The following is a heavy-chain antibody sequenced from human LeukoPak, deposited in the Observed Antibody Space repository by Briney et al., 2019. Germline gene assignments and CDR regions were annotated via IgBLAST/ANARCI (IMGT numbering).Heavy chain of an antibody. CDR1: GFTVSSNY. J-gene: IGHJ4*02. CDR2: IYSGGST. CDR3: ARIGSGSYPKRTDFDY. V-gene: IGHV3-66*01. Sequence: GGSLRLSCAASGFTVSSNYMSWVRQAPGKGLEWVSVIYSGGSTYYADSVKGRFTISRDNAKNSLYLQMNSLRAEDTAVYYCARIGSGSYPKRTDFDYWGQGTLVTVSS. D-gene: IGHD1-26*01.